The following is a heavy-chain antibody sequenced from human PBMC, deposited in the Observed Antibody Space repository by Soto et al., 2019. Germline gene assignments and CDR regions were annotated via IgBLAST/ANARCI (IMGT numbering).Heavy chain of an antibody. CDR2: ISSTTNYI. V-gene: IGHV3-21*06. J-gene: IGHJ4*02. CDR1: GFTFTRYS. CDR3: ARESEDLTSNFDY. Sequence: GESLKISCAASGFTFTRYSMNWVRQAPGKGLEWVSSISSTTNYIYYGDSMKGRFTISRDNAKNSLYLEMNSLRAEDTAVYYCARESEDLTSNFDYWGQGTLVTVS.